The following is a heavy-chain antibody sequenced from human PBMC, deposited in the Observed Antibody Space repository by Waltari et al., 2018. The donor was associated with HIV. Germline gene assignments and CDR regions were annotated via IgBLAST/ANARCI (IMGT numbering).Heavy chain of an antibody. J-gene: IGHJ6*02. Sequence: EVQLVESGGGLVQPGGSLRLSCAASGFTFSSYSMNWVRQAPGKGLEWVSYMSSTSNTIYYADSVKGRFTVSRDNAKNSLSLQMNSLRAEDTAVYFCAKEVVALPHYYYYGLDVWGQGTTVTVSS. CDR2: MSSTSNTI. CDR3: AKEVVALPHYYYYGLDV. D-gene: IGHD2-15*01. CDR1: GFTFSSYS. V-gene: IGHV3-48*04.